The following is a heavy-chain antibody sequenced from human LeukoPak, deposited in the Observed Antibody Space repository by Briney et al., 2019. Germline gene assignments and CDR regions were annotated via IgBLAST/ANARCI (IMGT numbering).Heavy chain of an antibody. D-gene: IGHD3-22*01. CDR2: INHNGNAN. Sequence: GGSLRLSCAASGFTFSSYWMNWARQAPGKGLEWVASINHNGNANYYVDSVKGRFTISRDNSKNTLYLQMNSLRAEDTAVYYCARDPSPIYDSSGSYVAYFDYWGQGTLVTVSS. V-gene: IGHV3-7*01. CDR1: GFTFSSYW. CDR3: ARDPSPIYDSSGSYVAYFDY. J-gene: IGHJ4*02.